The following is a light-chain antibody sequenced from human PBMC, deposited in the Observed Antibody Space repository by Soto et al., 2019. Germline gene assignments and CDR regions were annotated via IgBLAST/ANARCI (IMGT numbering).Light chain of an antibody. CDR1: SSDVGGYRY. Sequence: SALTHPPSSSGSPGQSVSISCTGTSSDVGGYRYVSWYQQHPGKARRLMIYEVNKRPSGVPDRFSGSKSGISASLAITGLQAEDEADYYCQSYDRSLRACVFGTGTKVTVL. CDR3: QSYDRSLRACV. J-gene: IGLJ1*01. CDR2: EVN. V-gene: IGLV2-8*01.